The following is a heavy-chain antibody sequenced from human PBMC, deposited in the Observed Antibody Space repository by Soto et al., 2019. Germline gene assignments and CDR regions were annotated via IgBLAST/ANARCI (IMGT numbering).Heavy chain of an antibody. CDR1: VFNFSIYA. D-gene: IGHD5-12*01. V-gene: IGHV3-23*01. J-gene: IGHJ6*02. Sequence: GVSLLLSWVPYVFNFSIYAMSWVRQAPGKGLEWVSAISGSGGSTYYADSVKGRFTISRDNSKNTLYLQMNSLRAEDTAVYYCASCGYSGSDCDGMDVWGQGTTVTVSS. CDR3: ASCGYSGSDCDGMDV. CDR2: ISGSGGST.